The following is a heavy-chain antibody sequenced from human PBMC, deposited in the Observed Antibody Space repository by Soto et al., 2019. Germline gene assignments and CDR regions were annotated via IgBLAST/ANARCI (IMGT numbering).Heavy chain of an antibody. D-gene: IGHD6-13*01. CDR2: ISGNGGST. Sequence: EVQLLESGGGLVQPGGSLRLSCEASGLTFSSYALSWVRQAPGKGLEWVSAISGNGGSTYYADSVKGRFTISRDNSKNTLYLQMNSLRAEDTAVYYCAKGSIAAAGRTFDYWGQGTLVTVSS. J-gene: IGHJ4*02. CDR3: AKGSIAAAGRTFDY. CDR1: GLTFSSYA. V-gene: IGHV3-23*01.